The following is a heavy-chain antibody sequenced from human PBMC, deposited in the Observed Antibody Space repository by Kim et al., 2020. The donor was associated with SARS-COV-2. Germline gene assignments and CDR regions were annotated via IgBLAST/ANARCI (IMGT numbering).Heavy chain of an antibody. D-gene: IGHD6-13*01. V-gene: IGHV3-23*01. CDR2: ISNRGGSR. Sequence: GGSLRLSCAASGFTFSTYAMSWVRQAPGKGLEWVSTISNRGGSRYYADSVKGRFTISTDNSKNTLFLQMNSLRVEDTAVHYCSREVMRSSSVDYWGQGTLVTVSS. CDR1: GFTFSTYA. CDR3: SREVMRSSSVDY. J-gene: IGHJ4*02.